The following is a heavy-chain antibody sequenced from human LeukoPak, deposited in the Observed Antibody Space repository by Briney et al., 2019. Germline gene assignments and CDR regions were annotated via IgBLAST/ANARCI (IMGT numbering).Heavy chain of an antibody. CDR2: INHSGST. D-gene: IGHD1-26*01. CDR1: GFTFSGYY. Sequence: PGGSLRLSCAASGFTFSGYYWSWIRQPPGKGLEWIGEINHSGSTNYNPSLKSRVTISVDTSKNQFSLKLSSVTAADTAVYYCASEVEVGARYFDYWGQGTLVTVSS. J-gene: IGHJ4*02. CDR3: ASEVEVGARYFDY. V-gene: IGHV4-34*01.